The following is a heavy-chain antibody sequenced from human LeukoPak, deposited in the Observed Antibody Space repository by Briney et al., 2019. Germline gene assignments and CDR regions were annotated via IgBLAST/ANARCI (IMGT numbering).Heavy chain of an antibody. Sequence: GSSVKVSCKASGGTFSSYAISWVRQAPGQGLEWMGGIIPIFGTANYAQKFLGRVTITADESTSTAYMELSSLRSEETAVYYCARGALGYCSSTSCFYYYYYGMDVWGKGTTVTVSS. J-gene: IGHJ6*04. V-gene: IGHV1-69*01. CDR2: IIPIFGTA. D-gene: IGHD2-2*01. CDR1: GGTFSSYA. CDR3: ARGALGYCSSTSCFYYYYYGMDV.